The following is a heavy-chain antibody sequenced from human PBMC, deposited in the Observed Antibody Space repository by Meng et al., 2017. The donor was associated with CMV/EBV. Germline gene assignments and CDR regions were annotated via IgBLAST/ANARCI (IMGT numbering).Heavy chain of an antibody. CDR2: ISSSSSYI. CDR1: GFTFSSYS. V-gene: IGHV3-21*01. CDR3: ARDGIVVVVAATSYYGMDV. Sequence: GFSLRLSCAASGFTFSSYSMNWVRQAPGKGLEWVSSISSSSSYIYYADSVKGRFTISRDNAKNSLYLQMNSLRAEDTAVYYCARDGIVVVVAATSYYGMDVGGQG. D-gene: IGHD2-15*01. J-gene: IGHJ6*02.